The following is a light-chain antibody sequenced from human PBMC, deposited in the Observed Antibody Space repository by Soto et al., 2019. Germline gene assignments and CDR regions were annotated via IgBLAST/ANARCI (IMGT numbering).Light chain of an antibody. CDR2: EVS. Sequence: QSALTQPHSASGSPGQSVTISCTGTSSYVGDYKFVSWYQQHPGKAPKLMMYEVSRRPSGVPDRFSGSKSGNTSSLTVAGLQAEDEADYYCSSYAGNTNVVFGGGTQLTVL. CDR1: SSYVGDYKF. J-gene: IGLJ2*01. CDR3: SSYAGNTNVV. V-gene: IGLV2-8*01.